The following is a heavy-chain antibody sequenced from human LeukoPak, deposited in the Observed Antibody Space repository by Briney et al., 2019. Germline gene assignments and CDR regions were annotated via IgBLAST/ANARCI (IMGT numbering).Heavy chain of an antibody. Sequence: GESLKISCKGYGYSFTSYWIGWVRQMPGKGLEWMGIIHPGDSDTRYSPSFQGQVTISADKSIITASLQWSSLKASDTAMYYCARYTGSYFYFDYWGQGTLVTVSS. CDR1: GYSFTSYW. J-gene: IGHJ4*02. CDR2: IHPGDSDT. V-gene: IGHV5-51*01. D-gene: IGHD1-26*01. CDR3: ARYTGSYFYFDY.